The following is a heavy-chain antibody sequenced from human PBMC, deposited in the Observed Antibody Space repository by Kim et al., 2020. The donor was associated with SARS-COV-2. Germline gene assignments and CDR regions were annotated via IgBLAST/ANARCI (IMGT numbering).Heavy chain of an antibody. D-gene: IGHD3-10*01. CDR3: ARGPLGGPGTYGY. V-gene: IGHV4-59*02. CDR2: ISYSGGT. Sequence: SETLSLTCTVSGDSVSNYYWNWIRQTPEKGLEWIGYISYSGGTNYNPSLKSRVIMSLDTSKNQFSLRLNSLTAADMAVHYCARGPLGGPGTYGYWGQGTLVTVSP. CDR1: GDSVSNYY. J-gene: IGHJ4*02.